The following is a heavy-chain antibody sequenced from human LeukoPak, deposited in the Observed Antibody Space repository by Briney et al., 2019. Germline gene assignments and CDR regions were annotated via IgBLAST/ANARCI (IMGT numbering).Heavy chain of an antibody. CDR3: ARDGGAIAVAGTSYFQH. Sequence: ASVKVSCKASGGTFSSYEISWVRQAPGQGLEWMGGIIPMFGTAKYAQKFQGRVTITADKSTSTAYMELSSLRSEDTAVYYCARDGGAIAVAGTSYFQHWGQGTLVTVSS. J-gene: IGHJ1*01. CDR2: IIPMFGTA. D-gene: IGHD6-19*01. CDR1: GGTFSSYE. V-gene: IGHV1-69*06.